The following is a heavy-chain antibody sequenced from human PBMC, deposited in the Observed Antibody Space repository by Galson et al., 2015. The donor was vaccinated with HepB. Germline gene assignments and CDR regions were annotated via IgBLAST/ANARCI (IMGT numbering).Heavy chain of an antibody. V-gene: IGHV4-31*11. CDR3: ARKSGSGSYYEASFDY. Sequence: TLSLTCAVSGCSIRSGGYYWSWIRQHPGKGLEWIGFIYYSGSTYHNPSLKSRLTMSVDPSRNQFSMDLRSVTAADTAVYYCARKSGSGSYYEASFDYWCQGTLVTVSS. J-gene: IGHJ4*02. CDR2: IYYSGST. CDR1: GCSIRSGGYY. D-gene: IGHD3-10*01.